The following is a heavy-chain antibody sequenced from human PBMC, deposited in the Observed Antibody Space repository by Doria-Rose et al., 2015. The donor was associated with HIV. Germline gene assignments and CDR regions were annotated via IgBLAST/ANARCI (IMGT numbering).Heavy chain of an antibody. J-gene: IGHJ4*02. CDR2: IFSDDER. Sequence: ESGPVLVKPTETLTLTCTVSGVSLSSPGMGVGWIRQPPRKALEWLANIFSDDERSYKPSLKSRLTISRGTSKSQVVLTMTDMDPVDTATYYCARIKSSRWYHKYYFDFWGQGTLVIVS. CDR3: ARIKSSRWYHKYYFDF. CDR1: GVSLSSPGMG. V-gene: IGHV2-26*01. D-gene: IGHD6-13*01.